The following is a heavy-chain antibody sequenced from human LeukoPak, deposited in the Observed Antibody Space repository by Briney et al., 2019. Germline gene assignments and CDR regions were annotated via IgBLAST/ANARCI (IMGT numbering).Heavy chain of an antibody. D-gene: IGHD6-19*01. V-gene: IGHV3-21*01. CDR3: ARVQDLSGWDRIDY. J-gene: IGHJ4*02. Sequence: GGSLRLSCAASGFTFSSYSMNWVRQAPGKGLEWVSSISSSSSYIYYADSVKGRFTISRHNAKNSLYLQMNSLRAEDTAVYYCARVQDLSGWDRIDYWGQGTLVTVSS. CDR1: GFTFSSYS. CDR2: ISSSSSYI.